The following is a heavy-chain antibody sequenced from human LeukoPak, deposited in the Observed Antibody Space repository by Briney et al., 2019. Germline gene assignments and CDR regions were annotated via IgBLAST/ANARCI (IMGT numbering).Heavy chain of an antibody. D-gene: IGHD6-6*01. Sequence: GGSLRLSCAPSGFTFSSYVMSWVRQPPGKWLEWVSAISSSSAGTYYADSVKGRFTVSRDNAINTLYLQMNSLRVEDTAVYYCAKGSSSSRPYYFDSWGQGTLVTVSS. CDR1: GFTFSSYV. CDR3: AKGSSSSRPYYFDS. CDR2: ISSSSAGT. V-gene: IGHV3-23*01. J-gene: IGHJ4*02.